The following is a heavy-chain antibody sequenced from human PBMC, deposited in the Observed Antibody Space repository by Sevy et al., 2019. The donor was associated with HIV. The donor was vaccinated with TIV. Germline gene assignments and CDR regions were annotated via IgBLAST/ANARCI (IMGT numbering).Heavy chain of an antibody. J-gene: IGHJ6*02. D-gene: IGHD3-9*01. CDR1: GFTFSTYS. V-gene: IGHV3-48*01. CDR2: ISKSSRNI. Sequence: GESLKISCAASGFTFSTYSMHWVRQAPGKGLEWVSYISKSSRNIYYADSVKGRFTISRDNAKNSLYLQMNSLRAEDTGVSYCAREILVIPYYYYAMDVWGQGTTVTVSS. CDR3: AREILVIPYYYYAMDV.